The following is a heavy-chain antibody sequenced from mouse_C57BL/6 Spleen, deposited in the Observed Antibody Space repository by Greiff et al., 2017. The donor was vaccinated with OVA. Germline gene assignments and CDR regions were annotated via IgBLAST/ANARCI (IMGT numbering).Heavy chain of an antibody. Sequence: EAGGGLVQPKGSLKLSCAASGFSFNTYAMNWVRQAPGKGLEWVARIRSKSNNYATYYADSVKDRFTISRDDSESMLYLQMNNLKTEDTAMYYCVGHYYYGSSGGYFDVWGTGTTVTVSS. CDR1: GFSFNTYA. V-gene: IGHV10-1*01. J-gene: IGHJ1*03. CDR2: IRSKSNNYAT. CDR3: VGHYYYGSSGGYFDV. D-gene: IGHD1-1*01.